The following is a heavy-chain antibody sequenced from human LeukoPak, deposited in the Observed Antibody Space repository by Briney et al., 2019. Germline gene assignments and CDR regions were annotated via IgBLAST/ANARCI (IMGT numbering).Heavy chain of an antibody. D-gene: IGHD6-19*01. CDR1: GFTFSSYS. CDR3: AKAGSGWSFDY. V-gene: IGHV3-21*01. J-gene: IGHJ4*02. Sequence: PGGSLRLSCAASGFTFSSYSMNWVRQAPGKGLEWVSSISSSSSYIYYADSVKGRFTISRDNSKNTLYLQMNSLRAEDTAVYYCAKAGSGWSFDYWGQGTLVTVSS. CDR2: ISSSSSYI.